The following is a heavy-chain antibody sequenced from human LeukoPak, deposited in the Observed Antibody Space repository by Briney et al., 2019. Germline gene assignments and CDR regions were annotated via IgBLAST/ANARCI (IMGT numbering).Heavy chain of an antibody. CDR3: AGERGEEYSSGWYKRNYFDN. CDR1: GGSISSYY. D-gene: IGHD6-19*01. J-gene: IGHJ4*02. V-gene: IGHV4-59*12. Sequence: SETLSLTCTVSGGSISSYYWSWIRQPPGKGLEWIGYIYYSGSTNYNPSLKSRVAISADMSKNQFSLKLTSVTGADTAVYYCAGERGEEYSSGWYKRNYFDNWGQGIRVTVSS. CDR2: IYYSGST.